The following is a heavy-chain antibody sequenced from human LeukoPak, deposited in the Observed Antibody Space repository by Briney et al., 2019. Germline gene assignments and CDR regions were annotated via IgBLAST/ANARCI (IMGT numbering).Heavy chain of an antibody. CDR2: IYSGGST. CDR3: ASVYYDSSGYYDY. Sequence: PGGSLRLSCAASGFTVSNNYMSWVRQAPGKGLEWVSVIYSGGSTYYADSVKGRFTISRDNSKNTLYLQMNSLRAEDTAVYYCASVYYDSSGYYDYWGQGTLVTVSS. J-gene: IGHJ4*02. D-gene: IGHD3-22*01. V-gene: IGHV3-53*01. CDR1: GFTVSNNY.